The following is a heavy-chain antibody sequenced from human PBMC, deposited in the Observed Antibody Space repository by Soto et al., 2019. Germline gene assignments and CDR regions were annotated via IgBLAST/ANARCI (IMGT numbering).Heavy chain of an antibody. J-gene: IGHJ4*02. D-gene: IGHD6-19*01. Sequence: EVQLLESGGGLVQPGGSLRLSCAASGFTFSSYAMTWVRQAPGKGLEWVSIISGSGGSTYYADSVKGRFTISRDNSKITLYLQMNSLRAEDTAVYYCARRSSGWFFDYWGQGTLVTVSS. V-gene: IGHV3-23*01. CDR3: ARRSSGWFFDY. CDR2: ISGSGGST. CDR1: GFTFSSYA.